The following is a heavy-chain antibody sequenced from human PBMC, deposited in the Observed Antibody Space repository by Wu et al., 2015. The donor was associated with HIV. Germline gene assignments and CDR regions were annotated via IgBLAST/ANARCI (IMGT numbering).Heavy chain of an antibody. D-gene: IGHD3-22*01. Sequence: QVQLAQSGAEVKKPGSSVRVSCKASGGTFSSYTYNWVRQAPGQGLEWMGSIIPISGTTDYAQKFQGRITLTADESTRTTYMELSSLRSEDTAVYFCARRSPPLYFYHSSGYYHFDYWGQGTLVTVSS. CDR2: IIPISGTT. J-gene: IGHJ4*02. CDR3: ARRSPPLYFYHSSGYYHFDY. V-gene: IGHV1-69*15. CDR1: GGTFSSYT.